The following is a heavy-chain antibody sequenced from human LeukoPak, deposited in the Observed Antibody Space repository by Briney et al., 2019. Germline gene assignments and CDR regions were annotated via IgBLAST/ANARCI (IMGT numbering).Heavy chain of an antibody. CDR1: GFTFSSCA. V-gene: IGHV3-23*01. D-gene: IGHD1-1*01. CDR3: AKDLQPLAN. Sequence: GGSLRLSCAASGFTFSSCAMTWVRQAPGKGLEWVSAISGTGGSTHYADSVKGRFTISRDDSKNTLYLQMNSLRADDTAVYYCAKDLQPLANWGQGTLATVSS. J-gene: IGHJ4*02. CDR2: ISGTGGST.